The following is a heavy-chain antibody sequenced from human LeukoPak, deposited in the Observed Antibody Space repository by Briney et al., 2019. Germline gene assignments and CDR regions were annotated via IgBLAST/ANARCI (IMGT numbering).Heavy chain of an antibody. CDR3: AGLGYCSSTSWYSRAAVYNNWFDP. Sequence: ASVKVSCKASGYTFTGYYMHWVRQAPGQGLEWMGWINPNSGGTNYAQKFQGRVTMTRDTSISTAYMELSRLRSDDTAVYYCAGLGYCSSTSWYSRAAVYNNWFDPWGQGTLVTVSS. CDR1: GYTFTGYY. CDR2: INPNSGGT. V-gene: IGHV1-2*02. D-gene: IGHD2-2*01. J-gene: IGHJ5*02.